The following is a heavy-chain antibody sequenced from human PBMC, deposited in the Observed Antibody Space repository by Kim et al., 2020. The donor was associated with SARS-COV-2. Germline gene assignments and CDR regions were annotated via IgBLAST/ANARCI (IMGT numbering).Heavy chain of an antibody. CDR1: GYNFENYG. Sequence: ASVKFSCKASGYNFENYGITWVRQAPGQGLECMGWINTYNNDSKYVQKFQGRISMTADRSTNTVYMELRDLRPDDTAVYYCAKDVWFGDSAPSWFDPWGQGTLVAVSS. CDR3: AKDVWFGDSAPSWFDP. J-gene: IGHJ5*02. CDR2: INTYNNDS. D-gene: IGHD3-10*01. V-gene: IGHV1-18*04.